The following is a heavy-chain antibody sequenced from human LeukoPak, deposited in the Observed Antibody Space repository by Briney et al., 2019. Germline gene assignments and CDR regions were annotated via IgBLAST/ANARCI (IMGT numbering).Heavy chain of an antibody. CDR1: GYIFTSYG. CDR2: IRAYNGNT. J-gene: IGHJ6*02. Sequence: ASVTVSCKSCGYIFTSYGISGVRQAPGRALEWMGWIRAYNGNTNYAQKLQGRVTMTTDTSTSTAYMELRSLRSDDTVVYYCATYYYYGMDVWGQGTTVTVSS. CDR3: ATYYYYGMDV. V-gene: IGHV1-18*01.